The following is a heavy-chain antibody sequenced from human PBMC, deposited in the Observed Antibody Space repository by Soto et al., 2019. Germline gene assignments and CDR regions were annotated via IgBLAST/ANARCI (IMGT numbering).Heavy chain of an antibody. CDR1: GGSFSDYY. Sequence: QVQLQQWGAGLRKPSETLSLTCAVYGGSFSDYYWTWIRQPPGKGLEWIGEIYHTGSTNYNPSLKSRGTITVDTSKTQFSLKLSSVTAADTAVYYCARGLLPWFFDLWGPGTLVTVSS. V-gene: IGHV4-34*01. CDR2: IYHTGST. CDR3: ARGLLPWFFDL. J-gene: IGHJ2*01.